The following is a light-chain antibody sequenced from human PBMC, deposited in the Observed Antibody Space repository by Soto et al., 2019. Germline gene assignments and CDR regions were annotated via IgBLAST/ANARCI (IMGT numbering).Light chain of an antibody. Sequence: QSVLTQSPSASASPGASVKLTCTLSSGHSSYAIAWHQQQPEKGPRYLMKLNSDGSHSKGDGIPDCFSGSSSGAERYLTISSVQSEDEADYYCQTWGTGMVFGGGTKLTVL. CDR2: LNSDGSH. CDR3: QTWGTGMV. V-gene: IGLV4-69*01. CDR1: SGHSSYA. J-gene: IGLJ2*01.